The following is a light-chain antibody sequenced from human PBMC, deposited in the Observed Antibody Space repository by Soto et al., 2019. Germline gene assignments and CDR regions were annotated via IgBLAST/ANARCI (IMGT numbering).Light chain of an antibody. V-gene: IGKV3-15*01. CDR2: GAS. J-gene: IGKJ3*01. CDR1: PSVSSN. CDR3: QQYSNWPPFT. Sequence: ETVMTQSPATLSVSPGERATLSCWAGPSVSSNLAWYQQKPGQAPRLLIYGASTRATGIPARFSASGSGTQFTLIISSLQYPDSALTFYQQYSNWPPFTFGPGTKLDV.